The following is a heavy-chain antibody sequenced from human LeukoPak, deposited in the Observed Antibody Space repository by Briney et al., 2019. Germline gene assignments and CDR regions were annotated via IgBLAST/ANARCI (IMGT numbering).Heavy chain of an antibody. V-gene: IGHV3-7*01. CDR3: ARWDIRGTAHQLDY. CDR2: INQDASAK. CDR1: GFPLSSHW. Sequence: GGSLRLSCAASGFPLSSHWMSLVRQAPGKGLEWVANINQDASAKYYVASVKGRFTISRDNAKNSIYLQMNSLRAGDTAVYYCARWDIRGTAHQLDYWGQGTLVTVSS. D-gene: IGHD5-12*01. J-gene: IGHJ4*02.